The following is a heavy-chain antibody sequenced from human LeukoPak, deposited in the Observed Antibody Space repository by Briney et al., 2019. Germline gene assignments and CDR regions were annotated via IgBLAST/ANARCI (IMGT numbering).Heavy chain of an antibody. CDR3: ARDPIFGVQDFDY. CDR1: GFTFSRYG. D-gene: IGHD3-3*01. J-gene: IGHJ4*02. CDR2: IWYDGSNK. V-gene: IGHV3-33*01. Sequence: PGGSLRLSCAASGFTFSRYGMHWVRQAPGKGLEWVAVIWYDGSNKYYADSVKGRFTISRDNSKNTLYLQMNSLRAEDTAVYYCARDPIFGVQDFDYWGQGTLVTVSS.